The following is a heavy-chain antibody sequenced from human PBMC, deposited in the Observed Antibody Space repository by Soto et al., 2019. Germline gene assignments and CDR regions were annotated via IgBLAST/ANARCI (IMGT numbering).Heavy chain of an antibody. D-gene: IGHD3-16*01. CDR2: VSGSGGST. CDR1: GFTFSSYA. CDR3: AREEYVGFNCFAP. V-gene: IGHV3-23*01. J-gene: IGHJ5*02. Sequence: GGSLRLSCAASGFTFSSYAMSWVRQAPGKGLEWISAVSGSGGSTYYADSVKGRFTISRDNAKNSLYLQMNSLRDEDTVVYYCAREEYVGFNCFAPWGQGTLVTVSS.